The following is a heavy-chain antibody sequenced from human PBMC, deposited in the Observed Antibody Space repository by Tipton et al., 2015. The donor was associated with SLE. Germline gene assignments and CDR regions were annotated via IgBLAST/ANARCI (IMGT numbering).Heavy chain of an antibody. CDR3: ASSLVVAGSLHAFDI. Sequence: VQLVQSGADVKKPGESLEISCKGSGYSFTNYWIGWVRQMPGKGLEWIGIIYPGDSDTRYSPSFQGQVTISADKSISTAYLQWSSLKASDTAMYYCASSLVVAGSLHAFDIWGQGTMVTVSS. J-gene: IGHJ3*02. CDR1: GYSFTNYW. V-gene: IGHV5-51*01. CDR2: IYPGDSDT. D-gene: IGHD6-19*01.